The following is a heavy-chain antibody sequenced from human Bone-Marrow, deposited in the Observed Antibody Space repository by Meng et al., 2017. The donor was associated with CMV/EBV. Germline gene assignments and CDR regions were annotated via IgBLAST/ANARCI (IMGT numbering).Heavy chain of an antibody. J-gene: IGHJ3*02. CDR2: INPNSGGT. D-gene: IGHD1-26*01. V-gene: IGHV1-2*02. CDR1: GYTFTGYY. CDR3: ARDRISELVDFDAFDI. Sequence: ASVKVSCKASGYTFTGYYMHWVRQAPGQGLEWMGWINPNSGGTNYAQKFQGRVTMTRDTSISTAYMELSRLRSDDTAVYYCARDRISELVDFDAFDIWGQGPMVTV.